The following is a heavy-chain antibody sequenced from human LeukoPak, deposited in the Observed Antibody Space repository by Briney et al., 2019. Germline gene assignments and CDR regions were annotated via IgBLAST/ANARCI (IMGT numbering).Heavy chain of an antibody. V-gene: IGHV5-51*01. J-gene: IGHJ3*02. CDR3: ARPSMARAFDAFDK. CDR1: GYSFPNYW. D-gene: IGHD2/OR15-2a*01. CDR2: IYPGDSDT. Sequence: GESLKISCQGSGYSFPNYWIGWVRQMPGKGLEWMGIIYPGDSDTRYSPSFQGQVTISADKSISTAYLQWRSLRTSDTAMYYCARPSMARAFDAFDKWGQGTMVTVSS.